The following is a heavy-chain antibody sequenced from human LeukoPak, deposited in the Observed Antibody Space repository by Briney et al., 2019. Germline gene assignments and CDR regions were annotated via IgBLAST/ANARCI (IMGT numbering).Heavy chain of an antibody. CDR3: ARSPTSWYFDY. Sequence: GGSLRLSCAASGFTFSGSGMHWVRQAPGKGLEWVAFIRYHGSDKYYADSVKGRFTISRDNSKNTLYLQMNSLRPEDTSVYFCARSPTSWYFDYWGQGTLVTVSS. CDR1: GFTFSGSG. J-gene: IGHJ4*02. V-gene: IGHV3-30*02. D-gene: IGHD2-2*01. CDR2: IRYHGSDK.